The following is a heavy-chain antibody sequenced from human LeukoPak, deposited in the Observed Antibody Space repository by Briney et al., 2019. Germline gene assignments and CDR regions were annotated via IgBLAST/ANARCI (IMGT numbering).Heavy chain of an antibody. CDR1: GFTFSSYA. J-gene: IGHJ4*02. D-gene: IGHD6-19*01. CDR2: ISGSGGST. CDR3: AKARPQWLVWRGYFDY. V-gene: IGHV3-23*01. Sequence: PGGSLRLSCAASGFTFSSYAMSWVRQAPGKGLEWVSAISGSGGSTYYADSAKGRFTISRDNSKNTLYLQMNSLRAEDTAVYYCAKARPQWLVWRGYFDYWGQGTLVTVSS.